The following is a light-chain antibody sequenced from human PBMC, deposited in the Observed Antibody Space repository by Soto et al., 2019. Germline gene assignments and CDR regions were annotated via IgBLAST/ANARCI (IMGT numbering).Light chain of an antibody. CDR1: QIVSSSS. Sequence: EIVLTQSPDTLSLSPGERASLSCRASQIVSSSSLAWYQQKPGQAPRLLMYGASSRATGIPDRFSGSGSGTDFTLTISRLEPEDFAVYYCQQYGSSPRTFGQGTRLEIK. CDR2: GAS. CDR3: QQYGSSPRT. J-gene: IGKJ5*01. V-gene: IGKV3-20*01.